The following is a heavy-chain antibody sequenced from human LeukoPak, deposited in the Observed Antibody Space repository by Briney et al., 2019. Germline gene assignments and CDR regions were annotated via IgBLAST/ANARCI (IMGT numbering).Heavy chain of an antibody. Sequence: AGEPLKISCKGYGDRFTSYWVAWVRQMPGKGLECMGIIFPGDSDTRYSPSIQGQVTISVDRSISTAYLQWSSLKASDTAIYYCARRPLHSQNWLAPWGQGTLVTVSS. V-gene: IGHV5-51*01. CDR1: GDRFTSYW. CDR3: ARRPLHSQNWLAP. CDR2: IFPGDSDT. J-gene: IGHJ5*02.